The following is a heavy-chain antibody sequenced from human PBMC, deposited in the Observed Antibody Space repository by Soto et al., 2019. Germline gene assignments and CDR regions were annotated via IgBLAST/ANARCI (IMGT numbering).Heavy chain of an antibody. CDR2: ISYDGNRK. D-gene: IGHD2-15*01. V-gene: IGHV3-30*03. Sequence: QVQLVESGGGVVQPGRSLRLSCAASGFTFSSYGMHWARQAPGEGLEWVAVISYDGNRKYYADSVKGRFTISRDFSKNTVDLKMNSRRVEDTAVYFCARKGYGGKWSLDYWGQGILVTVSS. J-gene: IGHJ4*02. CDR3: ARKGYGGKWSLDY. CDR1: GFTFSSYG.